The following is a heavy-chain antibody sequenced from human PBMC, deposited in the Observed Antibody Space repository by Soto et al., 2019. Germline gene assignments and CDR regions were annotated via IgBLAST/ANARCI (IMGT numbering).Heavy chain of an antibody. CDR1: GFIFRDFY. D-gene: IGHD2-8*02. CDR3: ARDTGGGSIFGGHYGMDV. CDR2: ISSSSSST. V-gene: IGHV3-11*06. J-gene: IGHJ6*02. Sequence: GGSLRLSCAASGFIFRDFYMSWIRQVPGKGLEWLSKISSSSSSTDYADSVKGRFTISRDNAKNSLYLQMSSLRAEDTAVYYCARDTGGGSIFGGHYGMDVWGQGTTVTVYS.